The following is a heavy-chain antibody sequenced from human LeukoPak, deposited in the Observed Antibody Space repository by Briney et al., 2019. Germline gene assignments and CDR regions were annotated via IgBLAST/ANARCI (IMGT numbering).Heavy chain of an antibody. CDR2: SGST. Sequence: SETLSLTCTVSGDSISNYYWSWIRQPPGKGLEWIGYSGSTNYNPSLKSRVTISVDTSKNQFSLKLSSVTAADTAVYYCARHSNWFDPWGQGTLVTVSS. CDR3: ARHSNWFDP. J-gene: IGHJ5*02. V-gene: IGHV4-59*01. CDR1: GDSISNYY.